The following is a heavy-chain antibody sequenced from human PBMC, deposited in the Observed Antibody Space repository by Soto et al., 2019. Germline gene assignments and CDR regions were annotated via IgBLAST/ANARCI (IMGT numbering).Heavy chain of an antibody. J-gene: IGHJ6*02. CDR3: ASEVEGSGYDDAGMDV. CDR1: GGSISSGGYY. CDR2: IYYSGST. D-gene: IGHD5-12*01. Sequence: QVQLQESGPGLVKPSQTLSLTCTVSGGSISSGGYYWSWIRQHPGKGLEWIGYIYYSGSTYYNPSLERRVTISGDTSKNQFSLKLSSVTAADTAVYYCASEVEGSGYDDAGMDVWGQGSTVTVSS. V-gene: IGHV4-31*03.